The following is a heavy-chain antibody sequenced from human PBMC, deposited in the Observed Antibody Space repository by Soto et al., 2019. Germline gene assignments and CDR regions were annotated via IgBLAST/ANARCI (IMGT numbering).Heavy chain of an antibody. D-gene: IGHD3-22*01. CDR3: TTLTMIIVHFDY. CDR1: GFGFSNAW. V-gene: IGHV3-15*07. Sequence: GGSLRLSCAASGFGFSNAWMNWVRQAPGKGLEWVGRIKTKSDGGTTDYAAPVKGRFTISRDDSKNTLYLQMNSLKTEDTAVYYCTTLTMIIVHFDYWGQGTLVTVSS. J-gene: IGHJ4*02. CDR2: IKTKSDGGTT.